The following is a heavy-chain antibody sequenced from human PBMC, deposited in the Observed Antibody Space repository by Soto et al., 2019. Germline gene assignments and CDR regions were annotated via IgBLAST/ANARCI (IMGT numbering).Heavy chain of an antibody. CDR2: ISGSGGST. Sequence: GGSLRLSCAASGFTFSSYAMSWVRQAPGKGLEWVSAISGSGGSTYYADSVKGRFTISRDNSKNTLYLQMNSLKAEDTAVYYCAKGEVEGAAGYYYMDVWGKGTTVTVSS. V-gene: IGHV3-23*01. CDR3: AKGEVEGAAGYYYMDV. D-gene: IGHD1-26*01. CDR1: GFTFSSYA. J-gene: IGHJ6*03.